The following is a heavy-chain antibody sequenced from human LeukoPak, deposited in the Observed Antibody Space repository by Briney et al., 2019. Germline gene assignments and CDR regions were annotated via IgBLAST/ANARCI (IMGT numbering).Heavy chain of an antibody. CDR1: GFTFSNAW. J-gene: IGHJ4*02. CDR3: TTDGGWFGEVFEIDY. D-gene: IGHD3-10*01. CDR2: IKSKTDGGTT. V-gene: IGHV3-15*01. Sequence: GGSLRLSCAASGFTFSNAWMSWVRQAPGKGLEWVGRIKSKTDGGTTDYAAPVKGRFTISRDDSKNTLYLQMNSLKTEDTAVYYCTTDGGWFGEVFEIDYWGQGTLVTVSS.